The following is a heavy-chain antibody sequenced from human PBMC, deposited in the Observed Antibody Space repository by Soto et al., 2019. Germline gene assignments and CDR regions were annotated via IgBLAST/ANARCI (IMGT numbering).Heavy chain of an antibody. Sequence: EVQVLESGGGLGQPGGSLRLSCVASPITVYNYAAMSWVRQAPGKGLEWVSTISGRADQKYYADSVKGRFTISRDNSKNRLYLQMNSLRVEDTAVYYCAKDRALENQTPYGMDVWGQGTTVTV. J-gene: IGHJ6*02. CDR1: PITVYNYAA. CDR2: ISGRADQK. V-gene: IGHV3-23*01. CDR3: AKDRALENQTPYGMDV. D-gene: IGHD2-2*01.